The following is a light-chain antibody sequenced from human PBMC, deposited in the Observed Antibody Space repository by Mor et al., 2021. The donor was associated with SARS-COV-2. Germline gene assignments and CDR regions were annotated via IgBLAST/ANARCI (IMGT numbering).Light chain of an antibody. Sequence: PPGTSPKNMIFEVSNRPTGVPDRFYGSKSGNTATLTISGLQAEDEADYYCSSYTNRNNYVFGTGTKVTVL. V-gene: IGLV2-18*02. CDR3: SSYTNRNNYV. CDR2: EVS. J-gene: IGLJ1*01.